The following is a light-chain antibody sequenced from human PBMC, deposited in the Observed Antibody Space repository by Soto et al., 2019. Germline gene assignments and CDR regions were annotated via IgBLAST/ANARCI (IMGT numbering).Light chain of an antibody. J-gene: IGKJ2*01. Sequence: DIPMTQSPSSVSASVGDRVTITCRASQGINTWLAWYQQKPGKAPRLLIYAASSLQSGVPSRFSGSGSGTDFTLTINSLQPEDLATYYCQQGNSFPYTFGQGTKLEIE. CDR3: QQGNSFPYT. CDR2: AAS. CDR1: QGINTW. V-gene: IGKV1D-12*01.